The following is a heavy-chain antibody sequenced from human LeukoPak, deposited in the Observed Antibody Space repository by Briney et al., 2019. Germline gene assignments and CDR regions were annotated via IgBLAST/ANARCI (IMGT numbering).Heavy chain of an antibody. V-gene: IGHV4-31*03. Sequence: ASETLSLTCTVSGGSISRGGDYWTWIRQHPGKGLEWIGNTYYGGNTYYNPSLKSRGTISIDTSKNQFSLKLTSVTAADTAVYYCAREGTAGTNLNWFDPWGQGTLVTVSS. CDR1: GGSISRGGDY. D-gene: IGHD1-1*01. CDR3: AREGTAGTNLNWFDP. CDR2: TYYGGNT. J-gene: IGHJ5*02.